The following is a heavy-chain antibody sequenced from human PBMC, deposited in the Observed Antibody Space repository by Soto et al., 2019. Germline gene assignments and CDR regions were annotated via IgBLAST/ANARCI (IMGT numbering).Heavy chain of an antibody. CDR3: ARGGGYSYGYSDY. J-gene: IGHJ4*02. CDR1: GGSTTHYY. Sequence: QVQLQESGPGLVKPSETLSLTCTVSGGSTTHYYWTWIRQPPGKGLEWIGSIYYSVINHYNPSLKRRVTISVDTANNQFSLKLNSVTAADTAVYYCARGGGYSYGYSDYWGQGTLVTVSS. CDR2: IYYSVIN. D-gene: IGHD5-18*01. V-gene: IGHV4-59*01.